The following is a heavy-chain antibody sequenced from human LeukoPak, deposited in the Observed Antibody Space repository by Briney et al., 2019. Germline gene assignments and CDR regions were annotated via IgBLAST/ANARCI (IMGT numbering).Heavy chain of an antibody. Sequence: GGSLRLSCAASGNYWMHWVRHAPGKGLVWVSHINSDGSWTSYADSVKGRFTISKDNAKNTVYLQMNSLRAEDTAVYYCVSFYETYWGRGTLVTVSS. CDR1: GNYW. CDR3: VSFYETY. D-gene: IGHD2/OR15-2a*01. CDR2: INSDGSWT. J-gene: IGHJ4*02. V-gene: IGHV3-74*01.